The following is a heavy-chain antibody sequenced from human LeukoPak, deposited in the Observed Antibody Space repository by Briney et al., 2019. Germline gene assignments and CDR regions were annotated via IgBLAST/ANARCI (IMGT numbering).Heavy chain of an antibody. J-gene: IGHJ4*02. D-gene: IGHD5-12*01. Sequence: QSGGSLRLSCAASGFTFSDYYMSWIRQAPGKGLVWVSRINSDGSSTSYADSVKGRFTISRDNAKNTLYLQMNSLRAEDTAVYYCARVIGGYGHFDYWGQGTLVTVSS. CDR2: INSDGSST. CDR1: GFTFSDYY. V-gene: IGHV3-74*01. CDR3: ARVIGGYGHFDY.